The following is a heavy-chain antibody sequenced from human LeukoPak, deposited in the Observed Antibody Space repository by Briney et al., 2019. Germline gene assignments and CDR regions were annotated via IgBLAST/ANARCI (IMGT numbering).Heavy chain of an antibody. CDR3: AKDLRSRVRWLQQGRENDAFDI. V-gene: IGHV3-23*01. Sequence: SGGSLRLSCAASGFTFDDYGMSWVRQAPGKGLEWVSAISGSGGSTYYADSVKGRFTISRDNSKNTLYLQMNSLRAEDTAVYYCAKDLRSRVRWLQQGRENDAFDIWGQGTMVTVSS. J-gene: IGHJ3*02. CDR1: GFTFDDYG. CDR2: ISGSGGST. D-gene: IGHD5-24*01.